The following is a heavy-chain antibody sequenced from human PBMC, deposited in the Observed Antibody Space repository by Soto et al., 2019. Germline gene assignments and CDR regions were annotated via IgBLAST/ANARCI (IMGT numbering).Heavy chain of an antibody. J-gene: IGHJ3*02. CDR1: GFTFTSSA. D-gene: IGHD2-2*01. CDR3: ARPGYCTSISCYAGGAFDI. V-gene: IGHV1-58*02. Sequence: ASVKVSCKASGFTFTSSAMQWVRQARGQRLEWIGWIVVGSGNTNYAQKVQGRVTMTTDTSTNTAYMELRSLRSDDTAVYYCARPGYCTSISCYAGGAFDIWGQGTMVTVSS. CDR2: IVVGSGNT.